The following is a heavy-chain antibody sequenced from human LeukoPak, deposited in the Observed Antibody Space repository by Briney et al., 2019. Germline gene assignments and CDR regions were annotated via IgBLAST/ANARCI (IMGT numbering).Heavy chain of an antibody. Sequence: GGSLRLSCAASGFSLSRYWMSWVRQAPGKGLEWVANIKQDGSEKFYVDSVKGRFTISGDNAKNSLYLQMNSLRDEDTAVYYCARDRDRYYADYWGQGTLVTVSS. V-gene: IGHV3-7*01. J-gene: IGHJ4*02. CDR1: GFSLSRYW. CDR2: IKQDGSEK. CDR3: ARDRDRYYADY. D-gene: IGHD3-3*01.